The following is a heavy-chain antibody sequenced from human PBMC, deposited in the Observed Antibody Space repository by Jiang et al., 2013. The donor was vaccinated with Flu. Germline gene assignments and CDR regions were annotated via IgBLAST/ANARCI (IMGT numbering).Heavy chain of an antibody. Sequence: SLSCTVSGGSISSGGFYWSWIRQHPGRGLEWIGYIYYAGTTYYNPSLKSRVTISVDTSKNQFFLKLSSVTAADTAVYYCARSVYDFWSGQAGAYFDRWGQGTLVTVSS. CDR1: GGSISSGGFY. J-gene: IGHJ4*02. CDR2: IYYAGTT. V-gene: IGHV4-31*03. D-gene: IGHD3-3*01. CDR3: ARSVYDFWSGQAGAYFDR.